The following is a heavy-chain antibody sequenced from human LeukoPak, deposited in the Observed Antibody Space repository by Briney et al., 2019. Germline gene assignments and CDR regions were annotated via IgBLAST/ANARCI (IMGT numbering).Heavy chain of an antibody. V-gene: IGHV1-18*01. CDR3: ARDPGCSGGSCYLITYYYYYGMDV. Sequence: ASVKVSCKASGYTFTSYGISWVRQAPGQGLEWMGWISAYNGNTNYAQKLQGRVTMTTNTSTRKAYMEMRGLRSDDTAVYYCARDPGCSGGSCYLITYYYYYGMDVWGQGTTVTVYS. D-gene: IGHD2-15*01. J-gene: IGHJ6*02. CDR1: GYTFTSYG. CDR2: ISAYNGNT.